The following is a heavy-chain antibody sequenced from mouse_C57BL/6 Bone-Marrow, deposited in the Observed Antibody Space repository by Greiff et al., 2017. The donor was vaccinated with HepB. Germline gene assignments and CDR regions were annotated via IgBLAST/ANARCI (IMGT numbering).Heavy chain of an antibody. CDR3: AWHYGSSPWYFDV. Sequence: VQLQQPGAELVKPGASVKLSCKASGYTFTSYWMHWVKQRPGQGLEWIGMIHPNSGSTNYNEKFKSKATLTVDKSSSTAYMQLSSLTSEDSAVYYCAWHYGSSPWYFDVWGTGTTVTVSS. D-gene: IGHD1-1*01. V-gene: IGHV1-64*01. J-gene: IGHJ1*03. CDR1: GYTFTSYW. CDR2: IHPNSGST.